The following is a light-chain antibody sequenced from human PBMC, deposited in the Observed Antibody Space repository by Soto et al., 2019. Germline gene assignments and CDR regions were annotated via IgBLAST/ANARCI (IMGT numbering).Light chain of an antibody. CDR1: QSVSGY. J-gene: IGKJ4*01. CDR3: QQRSIWPPALT. CDR2: GAS. V-gene: IGKV3-11*01. Sequence: EIVLTQSPATLSLSPGERATLSCRASQSVSGYLAWYQQKLGQAPRLLIYGASNRATGIPARFSGSGSGTDFTLTISSLEPEDFAVYYCQQRSIWPPALTFGGGTKVEIQ.